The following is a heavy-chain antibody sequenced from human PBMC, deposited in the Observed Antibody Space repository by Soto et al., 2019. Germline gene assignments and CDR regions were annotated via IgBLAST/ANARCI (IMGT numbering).Heavy chain of an antibody. CDR1: GFTFSSYA. D-gene: IGHD3-10*01. Sequence: DVQLLESGGHLVQPRGSLRLCCAASGFTFSSYAMSWVRQAPGKGLEWVSSVSAGGDMTYYSDSVKGRFTISRDNSNNALFLQMNSLRIEDTALYYCARGDRGGSGSPASYYYSGLDVWGQGATVTVS. CDR2: VSAGGDMT. CDR3: ARGDRGGSGSPASYYYSGLDV. V-gene: IGHV3-23*01. J-gene: IGHJ6*02.